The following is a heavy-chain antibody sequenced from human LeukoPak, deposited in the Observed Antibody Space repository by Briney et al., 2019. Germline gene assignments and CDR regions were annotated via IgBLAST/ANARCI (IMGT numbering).Heavy chain of an antibody. CDR3: ATTKYSSSWYDY. CDR1: GGSISSSSYY. D-gene: IGHD6-13*01. CDR2: IYYSGST. V-gene: IGHV4-39*07. J-gene: IGHJ4*02. Sequence: SETLSLTCTVSGGSISSSSYYWGWIRQPPGKGLEWIGSIYYSGSTNYNPSLKSRVTISVDTSKNQFSLKLSSVTAADAAVYYCATTKYSSSWYDYWGQGTLVTVSS.